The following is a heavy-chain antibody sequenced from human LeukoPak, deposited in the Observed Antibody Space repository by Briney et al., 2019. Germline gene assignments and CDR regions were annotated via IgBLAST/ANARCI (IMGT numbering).Heavy chain of an antibody. J-gene: IGHJ4*02. CDR3: VRDHYYSFDY. CDR1: GFTFSNYS. D-gene: IGHD2/OR15-2a*01. Sequence: GGSLRLSCAASGFTFSNYSMNGVRQAPGKGLEWISYISSSSSAIYYADSVKGRSTISRDNAKNSLYLQMNSLRDEDTAVYYCVRDHYYSFDYWGQGTLVTVSS. CDR2: ISSSSSAI. V-gene: IGHV3-48*02.